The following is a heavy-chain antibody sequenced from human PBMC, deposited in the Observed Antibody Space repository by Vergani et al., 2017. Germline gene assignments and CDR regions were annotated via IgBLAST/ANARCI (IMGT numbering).Heavy chain of an antibody. CDR2: ISGSGGST. V-gene: IGHV3-23*01. CDR1: GFTFSSYA. J-gene: IGHJ6*02. CDR3: ARDRVDIVATTTYYYYYYGMDV. D-gene: IGHD5-12*01. Sequence: EVQLLESGGGLVQPGGSLRLSCAASGFTFSSYAMSWVRQAPGKGLEWVSAISGSGGSTYYADSVKGRFTISRDNSKNTLYLQMNSLRAEDTAVYYCARDRVDIVATTTYYYYYYGMDVWGQXP.